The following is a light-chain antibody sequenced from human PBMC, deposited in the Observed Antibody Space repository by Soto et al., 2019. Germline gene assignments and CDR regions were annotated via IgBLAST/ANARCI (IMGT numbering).Light chain of an antibody. Sequence: QSALTQPASVSGSPGQSITISCTGTSSDVGRYNLVSWYQQHPDKAPKLIIYEDTKRPSGLSNRFSGSKSGNTASLTISGLQAEDEADDYCSSYAGSDIWVFGGGTKVTVL. V-gene: IGLV2-23*01. CDR1: SSDVGRYNL. CDR2: EDT. CDR3: SSYAGSDIWV. J-gene: IGLJ3*02.